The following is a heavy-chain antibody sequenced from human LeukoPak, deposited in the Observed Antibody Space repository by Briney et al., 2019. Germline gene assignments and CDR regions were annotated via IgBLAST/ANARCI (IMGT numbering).Heavy chain of an antibody. CDR1: GGSFSGYY. CDR2: INHSGST. D-gene: IGHD2-2*01. Sequence: SETLSLTCAVYGGSFSGYYWSWIRQPPGKGLEWIGEINHSGSTNYNPSLKSRVTISVDTSKNQFSLKLSSVTAADTAVYYCARDSHMYLRAFDIWGQGTMVTVSS. CDR3: ARDSHMYLRAFDI. V-gene: IGHV4-34*01. J-gene: IGHJ3*02.